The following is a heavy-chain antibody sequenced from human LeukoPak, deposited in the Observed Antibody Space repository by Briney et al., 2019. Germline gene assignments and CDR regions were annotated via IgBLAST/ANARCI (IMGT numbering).Heavy chain of an antibody. V-gene: IGHV1-46*01. CDR2: LNPSGGRT. J-gene: IGHJ6*03. CDR1: GYTFTSYY. Sequence: ASVKVSCKASGYTFTSYYIHWVRQAPGQGFEWMGMLNPSGGRTTYAQNFQDRVTMTRDLSTSTVYMGLTSLRSEDTAVYYCARDETYYDFLSDYYRRYMDVWGKGTTVTVSS. D-gene: IGHD3-3*01. CDR3: ARDETYYDFLSDYYRRYMDV.